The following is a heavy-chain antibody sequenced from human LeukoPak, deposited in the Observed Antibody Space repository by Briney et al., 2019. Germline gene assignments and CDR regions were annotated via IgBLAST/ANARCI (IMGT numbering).Heavy chain of an antibody. V-gene: IGHV4-34*01. CDR2: INHSGST. J-gene: IGHJ2*01. CDR3: ARRAYCGGDYYGWYFDL. D-gene: IGHD2-21*02. Sequence: PSETLCLTCAVYGGSFSGYYWSWIRQPPGEGLEWIGEINHSGSTDYNPSLKSRVTISVDTSENQFSLKLSSVTAADTAVYYCARRAYCGGDYYGWYFDLWGRGTLVTVSS. CDR1: GGSFSGYY.